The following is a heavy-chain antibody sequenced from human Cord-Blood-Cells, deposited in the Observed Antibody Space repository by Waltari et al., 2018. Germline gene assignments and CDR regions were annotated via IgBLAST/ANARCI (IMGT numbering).Heavy chain of an antibody. CDR2: IYSGGST. CDR3: ARGGRYSYGSGAFDI. Sequence: EVQLVESGGGLIQPGGSLRLSCAASGFTVSSNYMSWVRQAPWKGLEWVSVIYSGGSTYYADSVKGRFTISRDNSKNTLYLQMNSLRAEDTAVYYCARGGRYSYGSGAFDIWGQGTMVTVSS. V-gene: IGHV3-53*01. D-gene: IGHD5-18*01. CDR1: GFTVSSNY. J-gene: IGHJ3*02.